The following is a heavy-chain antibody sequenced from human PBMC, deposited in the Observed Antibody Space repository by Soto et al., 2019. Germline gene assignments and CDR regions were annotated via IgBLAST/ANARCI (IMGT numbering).Heavy chain of an antibody. CDR3: APHVHCSGGSCHYDAFDI. J-gene: IGHJ3*02. D-gene: IGHD2-15*01. V-gene: IGHV3-23*01. CDR1: GFIFGNYM. Sequence: EVQLLESGGGLVQPGASLRLSCAFSGFIFGNYMMTWVRQAPGKGLEWVSTIRDGGESTYYADSVKGRFTISRDNSKNTLCLQMDSLGVEDTAVYYCAPHVHCSGGSCHYDAFDIRGQGTMVTVSS. CDR2: IRDGGEST.